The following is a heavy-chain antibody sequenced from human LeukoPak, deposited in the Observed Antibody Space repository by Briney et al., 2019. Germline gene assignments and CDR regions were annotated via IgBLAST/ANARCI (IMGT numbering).Heavy chain of an antibody. D-gene: IGHD6-19*01. J-gene: IGHJ3*02. CDR2: IYPRDSDT. Sequence: GESLKTSCKGSGYRFTDYWIGWVRQMPGKGLDWMGIIYPRDSDTRYSPSFQGQVTISADKSISTAYLQWSSLKASDTAMYYCAKTGDSSGWYEDAFDIWGQGTMVTVSS. CDR3: AKTGDSSGWYEDAFDI. CDR1: GYRFTDYW. V-gene: IGHV5-51*01.